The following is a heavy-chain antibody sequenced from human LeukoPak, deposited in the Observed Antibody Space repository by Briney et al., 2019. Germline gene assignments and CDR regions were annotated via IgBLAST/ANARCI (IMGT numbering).Heavy chain of an antibody. D-gene: IGHD5-18*01. CDR2: ISGTADST. V-gene: IGHV3-23*01. Sequence: GGSLRLSCAASGFTFSNYAMAWVRQAPGKGLEWVSAISGTADSTHYADSVRGRFTISRDNSKNTVYLQMNSLRAEDTAVYYCAKGLGYSYGYYFDYWGQGTLVTVSS. CDR1: GFTFSNYA. CDR3: AKGLGYSYGYYFDY. J-gene: IGHJ4*02.